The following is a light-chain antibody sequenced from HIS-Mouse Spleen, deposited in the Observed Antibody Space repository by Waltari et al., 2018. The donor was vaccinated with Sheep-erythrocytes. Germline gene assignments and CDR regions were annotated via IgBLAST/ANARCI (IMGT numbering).Light chain of an antibody. V-gene: IGLV3-1*01. CDR3: QAWDSSTAVV. Sequence: SYELTQPPSVSVSPGQTASITCSGDKLGDKYACWYQQKPGQSPVLVIYQDSKRPSGSAGRFSGSNTWSAATLTISGTQAMDEADYYCQAWDSSTAVVFGGGTKLTVL. J-gene: IGLJ2*01. CDR1: KLGDKY. CDR2: QDS.